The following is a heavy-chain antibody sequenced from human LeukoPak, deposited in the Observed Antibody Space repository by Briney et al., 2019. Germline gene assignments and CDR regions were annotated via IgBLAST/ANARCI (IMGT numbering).Heavy chain of an antibody. J-gene: IGHJ4*02. CDR1: GGSINGGGYY. CDR2: IYYSGNT. V-gene: IGHV4-31*03. Sequence: SETLSLTCTVSGGSINGGGYYWSWISQYPGKGLEWIGDIYYSGNTYYNPSLKSRVTISVDTSKNQFSLRLSSVTAADTAVYYCARRGYSAYDLDYWGQGTLVTVSS. D-gene: IGHD5-12*01. CDR3: ARRGYSAYDLDY.